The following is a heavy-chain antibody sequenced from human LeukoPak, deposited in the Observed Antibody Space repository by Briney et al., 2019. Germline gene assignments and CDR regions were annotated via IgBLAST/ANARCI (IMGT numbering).Heavy chain of an antibody. J-gene: IGHJ4*02. V-gene: IGHV3-48*03. D-gene: IGHD3-9*01. CDR1: GFTFSSYE. Sequence: GGSLRLSCAASGFTFSSYEMNWVRQAPGKGLEWVSYISSSGSTIYYADSVKGRFTISRDTAKNTLYLQMNSLRAEDTAVYYCARGADSGYSSDNWGQGTLVSVSS. CDR3: ARGADSGYSSDN. CDR2: ISSSGSTI.